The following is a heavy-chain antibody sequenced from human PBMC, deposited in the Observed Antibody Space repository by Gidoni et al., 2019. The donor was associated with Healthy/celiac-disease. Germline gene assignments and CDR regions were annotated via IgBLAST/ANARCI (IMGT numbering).Heavy chain of an antibody. CDR3: ARDDVTAVADYYFDY. CDR1: GSTLSSYG. V-gene: IGHV3-33*01. J-gene: IGHJ4*02. D-gene: IGHD6-19*01. Sequence: QVQLVESGGGVVQPGRSLRLPGAASGSTLSSYGSHWVRRAPGQGGGWVAVIWYDGSNKYYADSVKGRFTISRDNSKNTLYLQMNSLRAEDTAVYYCARDDVTAVADYYFDYWGQGTLVTVSS. CDR2: IWYDGSNK.